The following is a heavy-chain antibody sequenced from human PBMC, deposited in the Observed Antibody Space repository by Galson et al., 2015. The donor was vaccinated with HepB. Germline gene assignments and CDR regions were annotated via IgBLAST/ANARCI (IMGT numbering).Heavy chain of an antibody. V-gene: IGHV1-2*06. J-gene: IGHJ5*02. CDR3: ARCSVVTATTNWFDL. D-gene: IGHD2-21*02. CDR1: GYTFTGYY. Sequence: SVKVSCKASGYTFTGYYMHWVRQAPGQGLEWMGRINPNSGGTNYAQKFQGRVTMTRDTSISTAYMELSRLRSDDTAVYYCARCSVVTATTNWFDLWGQGTLVTVSS. CDR2: INPNSGGT.